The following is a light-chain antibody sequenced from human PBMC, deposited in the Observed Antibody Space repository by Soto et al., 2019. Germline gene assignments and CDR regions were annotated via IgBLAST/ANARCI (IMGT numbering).Light chain of an antibody. J-gene: IGLJ1*01. CDR3: AAWDDSLNGYV. Sequence: QSVLTQPPSASGTPGQGVTISCSGSSSNIGSNTVNWYQQLPGTAPKLLIYSNNQRPSGVPDRSSGSKSGTSASLAISGLQSEGEADYYCAAWDDSLNGYVFGSGTKVTVL. CDR1: SSNIGSNT. V-gene: IGLV1-44*01. CDR2: SNN.